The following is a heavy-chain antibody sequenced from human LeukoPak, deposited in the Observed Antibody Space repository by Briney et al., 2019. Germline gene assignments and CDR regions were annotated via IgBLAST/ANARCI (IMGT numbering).Heavy chain of an antibody. Sequence: GGSLRLSCAASGFTFSSYAVPWVRQAPGKGLKWVSGITGSGDNTFYADSVKGRFTISRDNSKNTLYLQMHSLRAEDTAVYYCVKDYATIAAAANPLFDYWGQGALVTVSS. J-gene: IGHJ4*02. CDR1: GFTFSSYA. CDR3: VKDYATIAAAANPLFDY. D-gene: IGHD6-13*01. CDR2: ITGSGDNT. V-gene: IGHV3-23*01.